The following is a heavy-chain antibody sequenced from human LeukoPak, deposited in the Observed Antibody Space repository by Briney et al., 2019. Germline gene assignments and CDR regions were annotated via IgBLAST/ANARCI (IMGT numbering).Heavy chain of an antibody. Sequence: SETLSLTCAVYGGSFSGYYWSWIRQPPGKGLEWIGEINHSGSTNYNPSLKSRVTKSVDTSKNQFSLKLSSVTAADTAVYYCARFPGASGYYYYMDVWGKGTTVTVSS. CDR3: ARFPGASGYYYYMDV. CDR1: GGSFSGYY. J-gene: IGHJ6*03. V-gene: IGHV4-34*01. CDR2: INHSGST. D-gene: IGHD3-10*01.